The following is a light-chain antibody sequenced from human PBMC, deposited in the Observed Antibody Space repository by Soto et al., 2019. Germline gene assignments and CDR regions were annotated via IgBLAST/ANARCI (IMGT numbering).Light chain of an antibody. J-gene: IGKJ5*01. CDR3: QQRSNWPPSIT. CDR2: DAS. V-gene: IGKV3-11*01. Sequence: EIVLPQSPATLSLSPGERATLSCRASQSVSSYLAWYQQKPGQAPRLLIYDASNRATGIPARFSGSGSGTDFTLTISSLEPEDFAVYYCQQRSNWPPSITFGQGTRLEI. CDR1: QSVSSY.